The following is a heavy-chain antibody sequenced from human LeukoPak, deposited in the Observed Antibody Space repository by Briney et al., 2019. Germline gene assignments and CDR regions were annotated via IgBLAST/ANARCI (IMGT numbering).Heavy chain of an antibody. Sequence: GGSLRLSCAASGFTFSSYGMHWVRQAPGKGLEWVAFIHYDGTNEYYADSVRGRFTISRDNSKSILSLQMNSLRAEDTAIYYCATYRQVLLPFESWGQGTLVTVSS. CDR2: IHYDGTNE. CDR3: ATYRQVLLPFES. CDR1: GFTFSSYG. V-gene: IGHV3-30*02. D-gene: IGHD5-18*01. J-gene: IGHJ4*02.